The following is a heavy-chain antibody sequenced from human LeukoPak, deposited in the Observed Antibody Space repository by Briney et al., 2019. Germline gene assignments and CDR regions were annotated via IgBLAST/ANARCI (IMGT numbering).Heavy chain of an antibody. D-gene: IGHD3-3*01. CDR1: AGSISSAGYY. CDR2: IYATGSA. Sequence: SETLSLTCTVSAGSISSAGYYWSWIRQPAGKGLEWIGRIYATGSANYNPSLKSRVTISIDTSKNQFSLKLSSVTAADTAVYYCARGLKSIFGVVTYLDYWGQGTLVTVSS. V-gene: IGHV4-61*02. J-gene: IGHJ4*02. CDR3: ARGLKSIFGVVTYLDY.